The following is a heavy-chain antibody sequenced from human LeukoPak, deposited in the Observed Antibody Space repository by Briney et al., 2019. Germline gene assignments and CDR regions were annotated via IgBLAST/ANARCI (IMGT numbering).Heavy chain of an antibody. CDR2: INHSGST. Sequence: SETLSLTCAVYGGSFSGYYWSWIRQPPGKGLEWIGEINHSGSTNYKLSLKSRITISVDTSKNQFSLKLSSVTAADTAVYYCVGAAGKQGENYMDVWGKGTTVTVSS. CDR1: GGSFSGYY. J-gene: IGHJ6*03. CDR3: VGAAGKQGENYMDV. V-gene: IGHV4-34*01. D-gene: IGHD1-1*01.